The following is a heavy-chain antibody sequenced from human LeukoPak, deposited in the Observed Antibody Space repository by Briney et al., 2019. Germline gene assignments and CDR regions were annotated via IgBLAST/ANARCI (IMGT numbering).Heavy chain of an antibody. J-gene: IGHJ4*02. D-gene: IGHD3-9*01. Sequence: MASETLSLTCTVSGGSISSGGYYWSWIRQHPGKGLEWIGYIYYSGSTYYNPSLKSRVTISVDTSKNQFSLKLSSVTAADTAVYYCARAGGSRYYRFFDYWGQGTLVTASS. CDR1: GGSISSGGYY. CDR2: IYYSGST. CDR3: ARAGGSRYYRFFDY. V-gene: IGHV4-31*03.